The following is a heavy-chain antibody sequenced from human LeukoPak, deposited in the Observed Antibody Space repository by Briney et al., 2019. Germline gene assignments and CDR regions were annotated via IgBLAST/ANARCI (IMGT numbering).Heavy chain of an antibody. Sequence: GASVTVSCKASGGTFSSYAISRVRQAPGQGLEWMGGIIPIFGTANYAQKFQGRVTITADESTSTAYMELSSLRSEDTAVYYCARGSWASTVTTYYYYYYMDVWGKGTTVTVSS. V-gene: IGHV1-69*13. J-gene: IGHJ6*03. CDR1: GGTFSSYA. CDR3: ARGSWASTVTTYYYYYYMDV. CDR2: IIPIFGTA. D-gene: IGHD4-17*01.